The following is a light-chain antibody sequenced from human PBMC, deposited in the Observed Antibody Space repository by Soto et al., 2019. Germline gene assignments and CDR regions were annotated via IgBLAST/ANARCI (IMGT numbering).Light chain of an antibody. CDR1: QSVSSY. CDR2: DSS. V-gene: IGKV3-11*01. CDR3: QQRSNWPRT. Sequence: EIVLTQSPATLSLSPGERATLSCRASQSVSSYLAWYQERSGQAPRLLMYDSSNRATGIPARFSGSGSGTDFTLTISSLEPEDFEVYYCQQRSNWPRTFGQGTKVEIK. J-gene: IGKJ1*01.